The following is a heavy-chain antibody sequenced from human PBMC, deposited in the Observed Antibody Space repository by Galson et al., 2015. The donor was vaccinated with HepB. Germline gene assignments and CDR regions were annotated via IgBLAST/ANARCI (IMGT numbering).Heavy chain of an antibody. D-gene: IGHD1-26*01. CDR3: ARHASGSYLVWDAFDI. CDR1: GYTFTGYY. CDR2: INPNSGGT. V-gene: IGHV1-2*06. Sequence: SVKVSCKASGYTFTGYYMHWVRQAPGQGLEWMGRINPNSGGTNYAQKFQGRVTMTRDTSISTAYMELSRLRSDDTAMYYCARHASGSYLVWDAFDIWGQGTMVTVSS. J-gene: IGHJ3*02.